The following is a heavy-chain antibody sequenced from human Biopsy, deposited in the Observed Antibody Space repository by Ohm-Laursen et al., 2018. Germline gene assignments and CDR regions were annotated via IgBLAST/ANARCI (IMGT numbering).Heavy chain of an antibody. CDR3: VRGVDYYDPYHYYALDV. D-gene: IGHD3-22*01. J-gene: IGHJ6*02. CDR1: GESFNGYY. CDR2: INHSGRT. Sequence: TLSLTCAVYGESFNGYYWSRIRQTPGKGLKWIGEINHSGRTNYNPSLKSRVTISVDTSKNQFSLKVRSVTAADTAVYYCVRGVDYYDPYHYYALDVWGQGTTVTVSS. V-gene: IGHV4-34*01.